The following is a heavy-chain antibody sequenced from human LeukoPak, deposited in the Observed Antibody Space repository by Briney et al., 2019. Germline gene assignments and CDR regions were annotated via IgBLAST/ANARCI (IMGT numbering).Heavy chain of an antibody. CDR1: GYTFTGYY. J-gene: IGHJ6*02. V-gene: IGHV1-2*02. CDR2: INPNNGGT. CDR3: ATGFGVVIKGRTYYYYGMDA. Sequence: ASVKVSCKASGYTFTGYYMHWVRQAPGQGLEWMGWINPNNGGTNYAQNFQGRVTMTRDSSLSTAYMELSRLRSDDTAVYYCATGFGVVIKGRTYYYYGMDAWAKGPRSPSP. D-gene: IGHD3-3*01.